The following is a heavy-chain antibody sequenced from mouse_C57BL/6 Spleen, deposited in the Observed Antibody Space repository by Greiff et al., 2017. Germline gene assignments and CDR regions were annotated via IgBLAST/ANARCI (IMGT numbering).Heavy chain of an antibody. Sequence: QVQLQQSGPELVKPGASVKISCKASGYAFSSSWMNWVKQRPGKGLEWIGRIYPGDGDTNYNGKFKGKATLTADKSSSTAYMQLSSLTSEDSAVYFCAINDYGRSDPFAYWGQGTLVTVSA. CDR3: AINDYGRSDPFAY. V-gene: IGHV1-82*01. CDR1: GYAFSSSW. CDR2: IYPGDGDT. J-gene: IGHJ3*01. D-gene: IGHD1-1*01.